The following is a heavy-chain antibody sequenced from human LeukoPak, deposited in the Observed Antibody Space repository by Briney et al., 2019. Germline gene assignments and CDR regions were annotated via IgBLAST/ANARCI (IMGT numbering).Heavy chain of an antibody. CDR2: IYYSGST. Sequence: SETLSLTCTVSGGSISSYYWSWIRQPPGKGLEWIGYIYYSGSTNYNPSLKSRVTISVDTSKNQFSLKLSSVTAADTAVYYCVRGGYCSGGSCYPLLNYWGQGTLVTVSS. V-gene: IGHV4-59*01. J-gene: IGHJ4*02. CDR3: VRGGYCSGGSCYPLLNY. CDR1: GGSISSYY. D-gene: IGHD2-15*01.